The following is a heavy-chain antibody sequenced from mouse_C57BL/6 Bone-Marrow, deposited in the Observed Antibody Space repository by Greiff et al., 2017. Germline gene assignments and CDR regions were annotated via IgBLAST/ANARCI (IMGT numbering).Heavy chain of an antibody. CDR2: IYPRDGST. J-gene: IGHJ1*03. V-gene: IGHV1-85*01. Sequence: QVQLQQSGPELVKPGASVKLSCKASGYTFTSYDINWVKQRPGQGLEWIGWIYPRDGSTKYNEKFKGKATLTVDTSSSTAYMGLHSLTSEDSAVYFCARDYGSSYWDFDVWGKGTTVTVSS. D-gene: IGHD1-1*01. CDR3: ARDYGSSYWDFDV. CDR1: GYTFTSYD.